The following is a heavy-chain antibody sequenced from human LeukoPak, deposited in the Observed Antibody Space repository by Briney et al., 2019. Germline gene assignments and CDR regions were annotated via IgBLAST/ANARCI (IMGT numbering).Heavy chain of an antibody. V-gene: IGHV4-4*02. CDR3: ASGGDLTPLDY. CDR1: GGSISSNKW. Sequence: SETLSLTCAVSGGSISSNKWWNWVRQPPGEGLEWIGEIYHSGSTNYNPSLKSRVTISLDKSKNQFSLKLTSVTAADTAVYYCASGGDLTPLDYWGQGTLVTVSS. D-gene: IGHD3-16*01. J-gene: IGHJ4*02. CDR2: IYHSGST.